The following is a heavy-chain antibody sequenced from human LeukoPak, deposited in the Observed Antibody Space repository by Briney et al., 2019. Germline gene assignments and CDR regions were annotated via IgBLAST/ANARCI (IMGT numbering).Heavy chain of an antibody. V-gene: IGHV4-34*01. J-gene: IGHJ5*02. CDR1: GGSFSGYY. D-gene: IGHD2-21*01. Sequence: SQTLSLTCAVYGGSFSGYYWSWIRQPPGKGLEWIGEINHSGSTNYNPSLKSRVTISVDTSKNQFSLKLISVTAADTAVYYCASFVVDPWGQGTLVTVSS. CDR3: ASFVVDP. CDR2: INHSGST.